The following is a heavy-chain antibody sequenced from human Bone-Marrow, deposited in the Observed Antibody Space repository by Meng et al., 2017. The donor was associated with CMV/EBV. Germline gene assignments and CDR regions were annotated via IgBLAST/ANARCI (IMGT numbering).Heavy chain of an antibody. J-gene: IGHJ3*02. CDR2: ISSNGGST. D-gene: IGHD1-26*01. Sequence: GGSLRLSCAASGFTFSSYAMHWVRQAPGKGLEYVSAISSNGGSTYYADSVKGRSTISRDNSKNTLYLQMGSLRAEDMAVYYCASAVGATGYAFDIWGQGTRVTVSS. CDR1: GFTFSSYA. V-gene: IGHV3-64*02. CDR3: ASAVGATGYAFDI.